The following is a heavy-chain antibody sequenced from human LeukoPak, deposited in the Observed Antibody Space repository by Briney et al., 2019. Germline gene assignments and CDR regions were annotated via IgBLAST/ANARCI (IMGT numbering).Heavy chain of an antibody. CDR3: ARDRGWGMDV. D-gene: IGHD5-12*01. V-gene: IGHV3-23*01. CDR1: GFTFSSYA. CDR2: ISGSGGST. J-gene: IGHJ6*03. Sequence: PGGSLRLSCAASGFTFSSYAMSWVRQAPGKGLEWVSAISGSGGSTYYADSVKGRFTISRDNAKNSLYLQMNSLRAEDTAVYYCARDRGWGMDVWGNGTTVTISS.